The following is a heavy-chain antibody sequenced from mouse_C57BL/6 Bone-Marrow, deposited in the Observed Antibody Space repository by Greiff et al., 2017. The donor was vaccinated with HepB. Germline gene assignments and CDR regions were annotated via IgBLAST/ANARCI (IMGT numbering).Heavy chain of an antibody. CDR1: GYTFTSYW. V-gene: IGHV1-55*01. J-gene: IGHJ2*01. Sequence: VQLQQPGAELVKPGASVKMSCKASGYTFTSYWITWVKQRPGQGLEWIGDIYPGSGSTNYNEKFKSKATLTVDTSSSTAYMQLSSLTSEDSAVYYCAREGFITTVVAPSDYWGQGTTLTVSS. D-gene: IGHD1-1*01. CDR3: AREGFITTVVAPSDY. CDR2: IYPGSGST.